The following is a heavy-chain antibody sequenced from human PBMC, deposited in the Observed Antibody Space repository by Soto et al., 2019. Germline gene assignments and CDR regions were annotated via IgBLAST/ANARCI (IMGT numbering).Heavy chain of an antibody. CDR1: GGPIKTGDYY. CDR3: ARAGFSYGHLLF. D-gene: IGHD3-10*01. Sequence: TLSLTCNVSGGPIKTGDYYWDWIRQPPGKGLEWIGYVFYSGATNYSPSLKSRAAISMDTSKNQFSLSLTSVTAADTAVYYCARAGFSYGHLLFWGQGIRVTVSS. CDR2: VFYSGAT. J-gene: IGHJ4*02. V-gene: IGHV4-30-4*01.